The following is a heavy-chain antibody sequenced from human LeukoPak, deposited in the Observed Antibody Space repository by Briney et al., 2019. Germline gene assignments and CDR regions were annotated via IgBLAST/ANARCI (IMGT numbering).Heavy chain of an antibody. CDR1: GFTFSSYA. Sequence: GGSLRLSCVASGFTFSSYAMSWVRQAPGRGLEWVSGITGSGGITYYADSVQGRFIISRDNSKSTLYLQVNSLRAEDTAVYYCAKEPQIRGNYWVDYWGQGTVVTVSS. J-gene: IGHJ4*02. D-gene: IGHD1-7*01. CDR2: ITGSGGIT. V-gene: IGHV3-23*01. CDR3: AKEPQIRGNYWVDY.